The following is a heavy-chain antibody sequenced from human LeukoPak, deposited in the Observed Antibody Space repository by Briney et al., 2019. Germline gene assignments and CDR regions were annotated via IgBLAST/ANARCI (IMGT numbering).Heavy chain of an antibody. CDR2: IYYSGST. CDR1: GGSISSSSYY. V-gene: IGHV4-39*01. CDR3: ARHPPYGSRNWGAYYFDS. D-gene: IGHD3-10*01. J-gene: IGHJ4*02. Sequence: SETLSLTCTVSGGSISSSSYYWGWIRQPPGKGLEGIGSIYYSGSTYYNPSLKSRVTISVDTSHNQVSLKLNSVTAAATALYYCARHPPYGSRNWGAYYFDSWGQGTLVTVSS.